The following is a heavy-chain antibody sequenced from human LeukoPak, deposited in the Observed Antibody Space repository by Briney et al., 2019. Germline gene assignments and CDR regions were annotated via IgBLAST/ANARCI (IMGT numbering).Heavy chain of an antibody. CDR3: AKGPLLWD. J-gene: IGHJ4*02. CDR1: GFTFSGYW. CDR2: IKQDGSEI. V-gene: IGHV3-7*03. Sequence: GGSLRLSCAASGFTFSGYWMSWVRQAPGKGPEWVANIKQDGSEIYYVDSVKGRFTISRDNAENSLFLQMNSLRAEDTAVYYCAKGPLLWDWGQGTLVTVSS. D-gene: IGHD2/OR15-2a*01.